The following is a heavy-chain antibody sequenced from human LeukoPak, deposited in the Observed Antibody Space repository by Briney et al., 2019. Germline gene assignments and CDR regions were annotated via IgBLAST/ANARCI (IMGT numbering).Heavy chain of an antibody. Sequence: ASVKVSCKASGGTFSSYAISWVRQAPGQGLEWMGGIIPIFGTANYAQKFQGRVTITTDESTSTAYMELSSLRSEDTAVYYCARDTGQLLRREAFDIWGQGTMVTVSS. V-gene: IGHV1-69*05. CDR2: IIPIFGTA. CDR3: ARDTGQLLRREAFDI. CDR1: GGTFSSYA. D-gene: IGHD2-2*01. J-gene: IGHJ3*02.